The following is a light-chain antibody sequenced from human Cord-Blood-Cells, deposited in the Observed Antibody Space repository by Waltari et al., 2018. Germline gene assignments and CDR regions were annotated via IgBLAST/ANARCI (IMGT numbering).Light chain of an antibody. V-gene: IGLV3-1*01. J-gene: IGLJ3*02. CDR3: QAWDSSTWV. CDR1: PLGDTN. Sequence: SYELTQPTSVSVSPGQTASMSCSADPLGDTNACWYQQQPGQSPVLVIYQASTRPSGIPERFSGSNSGNTATLTISVTQAMDEADYYCQAWDSSTWVFGGGTKLTVL. CDR2: QAS.